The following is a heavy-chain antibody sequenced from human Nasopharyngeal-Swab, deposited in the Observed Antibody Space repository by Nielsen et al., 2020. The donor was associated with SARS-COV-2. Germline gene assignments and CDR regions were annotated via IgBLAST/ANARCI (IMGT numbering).Heavy chain of an antibody. J-gene: IGHJ6*03. CDR3: FIGHYMDS. CDR1: GFTFSASW. V-gene: IGHV3-7*01. Sequence: GGSLRLSCAASGFTFSASWMSWVRQAPGRGLEWVANIKEDGNEQYYADSVKGRFTISRDNGKNSLFLEMNSLRAEDTAIYYCFIGHYMDSWGKGTAVIVSS. CDR2: IKEDGNEQ.